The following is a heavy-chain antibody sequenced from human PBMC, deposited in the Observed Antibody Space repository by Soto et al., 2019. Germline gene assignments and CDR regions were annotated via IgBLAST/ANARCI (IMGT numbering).Heavy chain of an antibody. J-gene: IGHJ6*02. CDR1: GGSISSYY. Sequence: PSETLSLTCTFSGGSISSYYWSWIRQPPGKGLEWIGYIYYSGSTNYNPSLKSRVTISVDTSKNQFSLKLSSVTAADTAVYYCARDKGSGSYGPRWDYGMDVWGQGTTVTVSS. D-gene: IGHD1-26*01. V-gene: IGHV4-59*01. CDR3: ARDKGSGSYGPRWDYGMDV. CDR2: IYYSGST.